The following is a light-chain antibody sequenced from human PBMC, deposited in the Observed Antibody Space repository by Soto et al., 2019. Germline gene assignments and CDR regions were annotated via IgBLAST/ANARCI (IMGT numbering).Light chain of an antibody. Sequence: DIQMTQSPSSLSASVGDRVTITCRASQSISSYLNWYQQKPGKAPKHLIYAASSLQSGVPSRFSGSGSGTDITRTISSLQPEDFATYYCQQSYSTPLTFGGGTKVEIK. CDR3: QQSYSTPLT. CDR1: QSISSY. V-gene: IGKV1-39*01. J-gene: IGKJ4*01. CDR2: AAS.